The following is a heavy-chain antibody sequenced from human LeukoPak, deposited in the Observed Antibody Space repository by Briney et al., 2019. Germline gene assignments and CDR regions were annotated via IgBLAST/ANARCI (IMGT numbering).Heavy chain of an antibody. CDR1: VYTFTGYY. CDR2: INPNSGGT. V-gene: IGHV1-2*02. CDR3: ARGRNIRITMVRGVISWFDP. Sequence: GASVKVSCKASVYTFTGYYMHWVRQAPGQGLEWMGWINPNSGGTNYAQKFQGRVTMTRDTSISTAYMELSRLRSDDTAVYYCARGRNIRITMVRGVISWFDPWGQGTLVTVSS. J-gene: IGHJ5*02. D-gene: IGHD3-10*01.